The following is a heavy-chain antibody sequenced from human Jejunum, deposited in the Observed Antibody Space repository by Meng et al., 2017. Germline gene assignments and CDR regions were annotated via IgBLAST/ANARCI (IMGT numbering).Heavy chain of an antibody. J-gene: IGHJ5*02. D-gene: IGHD2-15*01. CDR1: CGFINTYDC. V-gene: IGHV4-4*02. CDR2: IYLTGST. CDR3: ARVRDCSTVSCESGIDP. Sequence: QVHGQGSCPALVQPSGTLCLTWASPCGFINTYDCGVWIHQPPGKGLEWIGEIYLTGSTNYNPSLKSRVTITVDKSKNQLSLRLNSVTAADTALYYCARVRDCSTVSCESGIDPWGQGTLVTVSS.